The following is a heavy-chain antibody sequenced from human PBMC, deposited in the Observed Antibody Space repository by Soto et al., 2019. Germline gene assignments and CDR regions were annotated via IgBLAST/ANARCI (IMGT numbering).Heavy chain of an antibody. CDR2: IYYSGNT. D-gene: IGHD5-18*01. V-gene: IGHV4-31*03. J-gene: IGHJ6*02. CDR3: ARDRLMATAGTARHYFGLDV. Sequence: TLSLTCTVSGVSIRSGDYYWSWVRQNPRRGLEWIGNIYYSGNTCYNPSLKSRLTISVDTSKNQFSLNLSSVTAADTAVYYCARDRLMATAGTARHYFGLDVWGQGPTVTVSS. CDR1: GVSIRSGDYY.